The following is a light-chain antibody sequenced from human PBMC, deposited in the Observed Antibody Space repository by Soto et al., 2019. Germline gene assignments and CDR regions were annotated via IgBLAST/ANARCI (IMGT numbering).Light chain of an antibody. CDR1: NSDIGRNY. CDR3: GTWDSSLSAGV. V-gene: IGLV1-51*01. CDR2: DSN. J-gene: IGLJ2*01. Sequence: QSVLTQPPSVSAAPGQKVTISSSGSNSDIGRNYVAWYQQLPGTAPKLLIYDSNKRPSGIPDRFSGSKSGTSATLGITGLQTGDEADYYCGTWDSSLSAGVFGGGTKLTVL.